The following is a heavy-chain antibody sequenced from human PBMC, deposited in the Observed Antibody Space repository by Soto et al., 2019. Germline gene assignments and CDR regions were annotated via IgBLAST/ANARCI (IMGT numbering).Heavy chain of an antibody. D-gene: IGHD2-2*01. CDR1: GDSMISYY. J-gene: IGHJ4*02. CDR2: IYYAGST. Sequence: SETLSLTCTVSGDSMISYYWSWIRQPPGRGLEWIGFIYYAGSTKYNPSLNSRVTISVDTSKNQFSLTVTSVTAADTAVYYCARAPSPYCNRGICYSKPALQPLDFWGQGTLVTVSS. V-gene: IGHV4-59*08. CDR3: ARAPSPYCNRGICYSKPALQPLDF.